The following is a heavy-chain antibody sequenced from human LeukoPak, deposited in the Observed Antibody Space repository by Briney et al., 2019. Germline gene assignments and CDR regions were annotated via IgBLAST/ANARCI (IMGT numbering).Heavy chain of an antibody. CDR2: ISSSSSYI. CDR1: GFTFSAYS. CDR3: ARDGYSSGWYEVDY. J-gene: IGHJ4*02. D-gene: IGHD6-19*01. Sequence: GGSLRLSCAASGFTFSAYSMNWVRQAPGKGLEWVSSISSSSSYIYYADSVKGRFTISRDNAKNSLYLQMNSLRAEDTAVYYCARDGYSSGWYEVDYWGQGTLVTVSS. V-gene: IGHV3-21*01.